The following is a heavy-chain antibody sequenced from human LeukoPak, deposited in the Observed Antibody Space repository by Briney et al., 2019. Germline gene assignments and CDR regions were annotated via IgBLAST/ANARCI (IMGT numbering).Heavy chain of an antibody. D-gene: IGHD4-17*01. CDR1: GYTFTSYY. Sequence: ASVKVSCKASGYTFTSYYMHWVRQAPGQGLEWMGIINPSGGSTSYAQKFQGRVTMTRDMSTSTVYMELSSLRSEDTAVYYCAKVVDYGDYEDTVYDYWGQGTLVTVSS. V-gene: IGHV1-46*01. CDR3: AKVVDYGDYEDTVYDY. CDR2: INPSGGST. J-gene: IGHJ4*02.